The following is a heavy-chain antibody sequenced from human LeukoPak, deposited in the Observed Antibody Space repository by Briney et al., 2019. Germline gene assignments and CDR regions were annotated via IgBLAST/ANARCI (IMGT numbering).Heavy chain of an antibody. D-gene: IGHD5-18*01. V-gene: IGHV1-18*01. CDR1: GYTFSNYG. CDR3: ARDEDGGTALDY. J-gene: IGHJ4*02. Sequence: ASVKVSCKASGYTFSNYGISWVRQAPGQGLEWMEWIGGHNANTYYAQNLQGRVTMTTDTSTSTAYMEVRSLRSDDTAVYYCARDEDGGTALDYWGQGILVTVSS. CDR2: IGGHNANT.